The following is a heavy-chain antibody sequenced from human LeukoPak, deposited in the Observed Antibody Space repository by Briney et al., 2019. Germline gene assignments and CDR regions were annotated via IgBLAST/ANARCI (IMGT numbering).Heavy chain of an antibody. D-gene: IGHD3-22*01. CDR1: GFTFSSYA. CDR2: ISGSGGTT. V-gene: IGHV3-23*01. J-gene: IGHJ4*02. Sequence: GGSLRLSCAASGFTFSSYAMSWVRQAPGEGLEWVSVISGSGGTTFYADSVKGRFTISRDNSKNTLYLQMNSLRAEDTAVYYCARDRQSFWDMIVVVINPGFDYWGQGTLVTVPS. CDR3: ARDRQSFWDMIVVVINPGFDY.